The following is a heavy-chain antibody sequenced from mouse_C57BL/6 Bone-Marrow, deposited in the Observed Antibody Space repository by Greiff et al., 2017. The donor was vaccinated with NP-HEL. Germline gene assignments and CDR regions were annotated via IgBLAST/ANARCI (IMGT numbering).Heavy chain of an antibody. J-gene: IGHJ1*03. V-gene: IGHV1-80*01. Sequence: VQLQESGAELVKPGASVKISCKASGYAFSSYWMNWVKQRPGKGLEWIGQIYPGDGDTNYNGKFKGKATLTADKSSSTAYMQLSSLTSEDSAVYFCAREAIYYYEGYFDVWGTGTTVTVSS. CDR1: GYAFSSYW. CDR2: IYPGDGDT. CDR3: AREAIYYYEGYFDV. D-gene: IGHD1-1*01.